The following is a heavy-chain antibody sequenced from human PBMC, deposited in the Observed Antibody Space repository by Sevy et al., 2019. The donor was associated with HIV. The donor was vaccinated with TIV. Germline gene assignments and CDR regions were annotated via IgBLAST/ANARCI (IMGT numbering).Heavy chain of an antibody. Sequence: SETLSLTCAVSGASITSYYWNWIRQSPGKGLEWIAYVYHSWTTSYNPSLKSRVSISLDTSRKQFSLTLYSVTAADTAIYYCARVRRRPPVVDSNWYFDVWGRGTLVTVSS. D-gene: IGHD3-22*01. J-gene: IGHJ2*01. CDR1: GASITSYY. CDR2: VYHSWTT. CDR3: ARVRRRPPVVDSNWYFDV. V-gene: IGHV4-59*12.